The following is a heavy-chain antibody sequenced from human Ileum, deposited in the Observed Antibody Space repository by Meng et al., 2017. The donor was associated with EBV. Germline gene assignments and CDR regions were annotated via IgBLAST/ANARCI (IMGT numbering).Heavy chain of an antibody. CDR2: TSHSGST. V-gene: IGHV4-4*02. CDR1: GGSISRSDW. J-gene: IGHJ4*02. D-gene: IGHD3-22*01. Sequence: QVELQESGQSLVKPSETLSLTCAVSGGSISRSDWWSWVRQPPGKGLEWIGETSHSGSTNYSPSLKSRVTISLDKSKNQLSLKLNSVTAADTAVYYCANSDYYRSNYWGQGTLVTVSS. CDR3: ANSDYYRSNY.